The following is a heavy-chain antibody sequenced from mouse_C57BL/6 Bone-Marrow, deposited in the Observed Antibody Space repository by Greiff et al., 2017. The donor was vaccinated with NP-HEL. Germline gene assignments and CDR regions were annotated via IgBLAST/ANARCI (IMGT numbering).Heavy chain of an antibody. CDR1: GYTFTDYY. J-gene: IGHJ1*03. D-gene: IGHD2-3*01. Sequence: EVQLQQSGPVLVKPGASVKMSCKASGYTFTDYYMNWVKQSHGKSLEWIGVINPYNGGTSYNQKFKGKATLTVDKSSSTAYMELHSLTSEDSAVYYCARDGYWYFDVWGTGTTVTVSS. CDR2: INPYNGGT. V-gene: IGHV1-19*01. CDR3: ARDGYWYFDV.